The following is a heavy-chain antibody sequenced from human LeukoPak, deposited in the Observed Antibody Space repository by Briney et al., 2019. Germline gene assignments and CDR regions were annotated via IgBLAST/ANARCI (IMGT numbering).Heavy chain of an antibody. J-gene: IGHJ4*02. V-gene: IGHV4-30-4*08. D-gene: IGHD6-19*01. Sequence: SETLSLTCTVSGGSISSGDYYWSWIRQPQGKGLEWIVYIYSSGSTYYNPSLKSRFTISVDTSKNQFSLKLSSVTAADTAVYYCARVPSGSGWNDWGQGTLVTVSS. CDR2: IYSSGST. CDR3: ARVPSGSGWND. CDR1: GGSISSGDYY.